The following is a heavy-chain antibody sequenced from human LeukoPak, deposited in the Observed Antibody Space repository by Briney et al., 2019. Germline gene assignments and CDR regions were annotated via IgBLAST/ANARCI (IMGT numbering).Heavy chain of an antibody. D-gene: IGHD3-10*01. CDR1: GFTFSSYA. J-gene: IGHJ4*02. CDR3: ARRYYYGSGSYGFDY. Sequence: GGSLRLSCAASGFTFSSYAMHWVRQAPGKGLEWVAVISYDGSNKYYADSVKGRFTISRDNSKNTLYLQMNSLRAEDTAVYYCARRYYYGSGSYGFDYWGQGTLVTVSS. V-gene: IGHV3-30-3*01. CDR2: ISYDGSNK.